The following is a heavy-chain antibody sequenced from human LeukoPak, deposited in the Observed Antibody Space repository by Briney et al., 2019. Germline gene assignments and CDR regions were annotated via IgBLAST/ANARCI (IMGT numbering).Heavy chain of an antibody. CDR2: IYTSGST. J-gene: IGHJ4*02. V-gene: IGHV4-4*07. D-gene: IGHD2-2*01. CDR1: DASITNYY. CDR3: ARGLRGVVVPNY. Sequence: SDTLSLTCTVSDASITNYYWGWIRQPAGKGLEWIGRIYTSGSTDYNPSLRSRLTISVDTSKNQFSLKLSSVTAADPAVYYCARGLRGVVVPNYWGQGTLVTVSS.